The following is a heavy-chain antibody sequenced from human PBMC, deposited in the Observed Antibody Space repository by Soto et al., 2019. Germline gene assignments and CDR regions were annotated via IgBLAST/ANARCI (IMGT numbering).Heavy chain of an antibody. V-gene: IGHV3-49*03. Sequence: TGGSLRLSCTASGFTFGDFALTWFRQTPGMGLEWVGFIRSKPYGGTAEYAASVKGRFTISRDDSQSTLSLQMNSLKFEDIAVFYCVADLPNDIYPFDYWGHGTLVTVSS. CDR1: GFTFGDFA. J-gene: IGHJ4*01. CDR2: IRSKPYGGTA. CDR3: VADLPNDIYPFDY. D-gene: IGHD3-9*01.